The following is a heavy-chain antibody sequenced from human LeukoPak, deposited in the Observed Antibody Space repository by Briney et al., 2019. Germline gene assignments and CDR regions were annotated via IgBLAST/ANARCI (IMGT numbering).Heavy chain of an antibody. Sequence: SETLSLTCTVSGGSISSSSYYWGWIRQPPGKGLEWIGSIYYSGSTYYNPSLKSRVTISVDTSKNRFSLKLSSVTAADTAVYYCARDRRVTGIDYWGQGTLVTVSS. J-gene: IGHJ4*02. CDR2: IYYSGST. CDR1: GGSISSSSYY. D-gene: IGHD1-14*01. CDR3: ARDRRVTGIDY. V-gene: IGHV4-39*07.